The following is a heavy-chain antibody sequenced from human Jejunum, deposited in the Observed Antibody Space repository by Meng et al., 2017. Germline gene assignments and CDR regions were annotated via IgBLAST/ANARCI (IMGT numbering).Heavy chain of an antibody. V-gene: IGHV3-7*01. CDR2: IKPDGSEG. J-gene: IGHJ3*02. CDR1: GFTFSTYW. Sequence: GGSLRLSCAASGFTFSTYWMVWVRQAPGKGLEWVSNIKPDGSEGYYGSSVKGRFTISRDNAENPLYLQMNSLKVEDTAVYYCAREGRLLGAFDIWGQGTMVTVSS. D-gene: IGHD5-12*01. CDR3: AREGRLLGAFDI.